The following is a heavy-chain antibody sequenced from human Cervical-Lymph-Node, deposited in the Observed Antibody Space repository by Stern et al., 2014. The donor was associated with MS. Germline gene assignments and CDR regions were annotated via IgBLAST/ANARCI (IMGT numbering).Heavy chain of an antibody. V-gene: IGHV4-61*02. CDR1: GDSISNGSHY. Sequence: QVQLVESGPGLVKASQTLSLTCTVSGDSISNGSHYWSWIRQPAGKGLEWIGRMYTSGSTNYNPSLKSRATISVDTSKNQFSLKLGCVTAADTAVYYCARDCRLRRKGAPDAFDIWGQGTMVTVSS. J-gene: IGHJ3*02. D-gene: IGHD4-17*01. CDR3: ARDCRLRRKGAPDAFDI. CDR2: MYTSGST.